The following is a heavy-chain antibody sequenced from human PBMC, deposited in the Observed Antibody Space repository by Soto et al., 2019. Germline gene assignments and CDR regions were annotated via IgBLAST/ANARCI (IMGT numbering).Heavy chain of an antibody. J-gene: IGHJ4*02. CDR1: ENTFTEFD. CDR3: TRVVRVFGGHAGY. D-gene: IGHD3-3*01. Sequence: LQSGDDVKKLGASVKVSCKTFENTFTEFDVNRVRQAPGKGLEWLGWMNTNTGNTGYAQKFQGRVTMTRDTSISTAYMELRRLRSEDTAVYYCTRVVRVFGGHAGYWGQGTLVTVSS. CDR2: MNTNTGNT. V-gene: IGHV1-8*01.